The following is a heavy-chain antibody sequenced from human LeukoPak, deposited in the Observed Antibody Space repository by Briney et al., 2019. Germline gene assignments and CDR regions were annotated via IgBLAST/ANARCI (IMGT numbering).Heavy chain of an antibody. CDR1: GGSISSSSYY. Sequence: SETLSLTCTVSGGSISSSSYYWSWIRQPAGKGLEWIGRIYTSGSTNYNPSLKSRVTMSVDTSKNQFSLKLSSVTAADTAVYYCARVYPAAPGRYFDLWGRGTLVTVSS. V-gene: IGHV4-61*02. J-gene: IGHJ2*01. CDR3: ARVYPAAPGRYFDL. D-gene: IGHD2-2*01. CDR2: IYTSGST.